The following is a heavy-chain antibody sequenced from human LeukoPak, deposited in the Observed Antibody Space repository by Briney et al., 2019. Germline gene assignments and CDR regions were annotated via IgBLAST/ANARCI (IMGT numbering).Heavy chain of an antibody. J-gene: IGHJ4*02. CDR2: IIPIFGTA. Sequence: SVKVSCKASGGTFSSYAICWVRQAPGQGLEWMGRIIPIFGTANYAQKFQGRVTITTDESTSTAYMELSSLRSEDTAVYYCARDPLDCSGGSCSDYWGQGTLVTVSS. CDR1: GGTFSSYA. D-gene: IGHD2-15*01. CDR3: ARDPLDCSGGSCSDY. V-gene: IGHV1-69*05.